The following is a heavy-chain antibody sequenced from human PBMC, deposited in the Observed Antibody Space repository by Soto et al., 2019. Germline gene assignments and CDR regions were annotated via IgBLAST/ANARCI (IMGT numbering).Heavy chain of an antibody. V-gene: IGHV3-30*18. CDR2: ISYDGNNK. CDR3: AKVMSGHFDY. D-gene: IGHD3-16*01. Sequence: QVQLVESGGGVVQPRRSLRLSCAASGFTFSNYGMHWVRQAPGKGLEWVAVISYDGNNKFYADSVKGRLTISRDNSKTTQFLQMNSLRAADKAVYYCAKVMSGHFDYWGQGTLVTVSS. J-gene: IGHJ4*02. CDR1: GFTFSNYG.